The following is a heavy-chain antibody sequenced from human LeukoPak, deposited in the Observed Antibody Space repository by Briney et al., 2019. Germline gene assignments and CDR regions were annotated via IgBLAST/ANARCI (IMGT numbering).Heavy chain of an antibody. CDR2: IYYSGST. CDR3: ARLTVARYYGSGAYYYGMDV. CDR1: GGSISSYY. V-gene: IGHV4-59*01. D-gene: IGHD3-10*01. J-gene: IGHJ6*02. Sequence: SSETLSLTCTVSGGSISSYYWSWIRQPPGKGLEWIGYIYYSGSTNYNPSLKSRVTISVDTSENQFSLKLSSVTAADTAVYYCARLTVARYYGSGAYYYGMDVWGQGTTVTVSS.